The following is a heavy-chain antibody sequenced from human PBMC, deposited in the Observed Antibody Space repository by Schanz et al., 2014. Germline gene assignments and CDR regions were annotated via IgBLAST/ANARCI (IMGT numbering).Heavy chain of an antibody. CDR3: TRGGYSYALSAFDI. CDR2: IIPVLNIA. D-gene: IGHD5-18*01. J-gene: IGHJ3*02. Sequence: QLQLVQSGAEVKKPGSSVKVSCKLSGGTFSSYTISWMRQAPGQGLEWMGKIIPVLNIATYAQRFQGRVSITADTSTSTAYMELRNLRSDDTALYYCTRGGYSYALSAFDIWGQGTMVTVSS. CDR1: GGTFSSYT. V-gene: IGHV1-69*02.